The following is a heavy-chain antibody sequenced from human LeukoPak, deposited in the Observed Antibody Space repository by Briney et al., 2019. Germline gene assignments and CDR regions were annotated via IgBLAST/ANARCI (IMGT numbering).Heavy chain of an antibody. Sequence: ASVKVSCKASGYTFTSYDINWVRQATGQGLEWMGFKNPNSGRTGFAQKFQGRFTMTTDTSISTAYMELSSLTCEDTAVYYCARGPVSSHGMDVWGQGTTVTVSS. V-gene: IGHV1-8*01. J-gene: IGHJ6*02. CDR3: ARGPVSSHGMDV. CDR2: KNPNSGRT. CDR1: GYTFTSYD.